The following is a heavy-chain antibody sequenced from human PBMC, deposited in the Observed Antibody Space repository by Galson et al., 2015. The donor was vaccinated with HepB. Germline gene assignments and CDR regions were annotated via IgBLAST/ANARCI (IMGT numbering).Heavy chain of an antibody. D-gene: IGHD3-10*01. CDR3: ARAYGSGIVFDY. Sequence: SLRLSCAASGFTFSDYSMNWVRQAPGKGLEWVSSISSSSSSIYYADSVKGRFTISRDNAKNSLYLQMNSLRAEDTAVYYCARAYGSGIVFDYWGQGTLVTVSS. CDR1: GFTFSDYS. J-gene: IGHJ4*02. CDR2: ISSSSSSI. V-gene: IGHV3-21*01.